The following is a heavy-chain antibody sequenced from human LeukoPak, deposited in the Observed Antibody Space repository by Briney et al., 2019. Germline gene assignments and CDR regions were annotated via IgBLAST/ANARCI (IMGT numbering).Heavy chain of an antibody. CDR2: ITTTDRTT. V-gene: IGHV3-48*03. J-gene: IGHJ4*02. CDR3: ASGGIYYGAAFDF. Sequence: GGSLRLSCSVSGFTFSNFEMNWVRQAPGKGLEWVSYITTTDRTTYYADSVKGRFTISRDNAKNSLYLQMNSLRAEDTALYYCASGGIYYGAAFDFWGQGTLVTVSS. CDR1: GFTFSNFE. D-gene: IGHD1-26*01.